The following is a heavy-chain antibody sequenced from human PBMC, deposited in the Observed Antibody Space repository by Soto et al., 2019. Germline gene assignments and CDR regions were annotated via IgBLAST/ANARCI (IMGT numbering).Heavy chain of an antibody. V-gene: IGHV3-7*03. CDR1: RFNFNTCR. J-gene: IGHJ4*02. Sequence: PGRSLRLSCEACRFNFNTCRMSSVRQAPGKGLEWVPNISPDGRTKYYMDFVKGRFTISRDNAKKSLYLQMNSLRAEDTAVFYCAVGDSGDWSFDYRGQGTLVTVSS. D-gene: IGHD6-19*01. CDR3: AVGDSGDWSFDY. CDR2: ISPDGRTK.